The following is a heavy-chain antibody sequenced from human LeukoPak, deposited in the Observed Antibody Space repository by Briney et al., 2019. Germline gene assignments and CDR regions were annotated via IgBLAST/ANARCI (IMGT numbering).Heavy chain of an antibody. CDR1: GFTFSDYE. CDR2: ISTSGSII. D-gene: IGHD6-13*01. V-gene: IGHV3-48*03. CDR3: ARDATTGAGTVYMDV. Sequence: PGGSLRLSCAASGFTFSDYEMNWVRQAPGKGLEWVLHISTSGSIIHYADSVKGRFTISRDNAKNSLYLQMNSLRAEDTALYFCARDATTGAGTVYMDVWGKGTTVTISS. J-gene: IGHJ6*03.